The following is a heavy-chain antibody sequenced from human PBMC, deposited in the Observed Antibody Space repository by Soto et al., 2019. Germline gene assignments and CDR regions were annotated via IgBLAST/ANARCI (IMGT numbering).Heavy chain of an antibody. CDR3: ARGSFDGLVVSYYGMDV. V-gene: IGHV3-53*01. J-gene: IGHJ6*02. CDR2: IYSGGST. D-gene: IGHD3-10*01. CDR1: GVTVGSNY. Sequence: QPGGSLRLSCTASGVTVGSNYMSWVRQAPGKGLEWVSVIYSGGSTYYADSVKGRFTITSDNSKNTLYLQMNSLSFDDTAGDYCARGSFDGLVVSYYGMDVWGQGTTVTVSS.